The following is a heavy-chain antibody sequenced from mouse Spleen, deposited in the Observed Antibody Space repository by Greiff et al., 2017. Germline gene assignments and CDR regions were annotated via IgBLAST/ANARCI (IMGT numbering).Heavy chain of an antibody. CDR3: ARDYGSGYIDV. V-gene: IGHV3-6*02. CDR2: ISYDGSN. CDR1: GYSITSGYY. D-gene: IGHD1-1*01. Sequence: ESGPGLVKPSQSLSLTCSVTGYSITSGYYWNWIRQFPGNKLEWMGYISYDGSNNYNPSLKNRISITRDTSKNQFFLKLNSVTTEDTATYYCARDYGSGYIDVWGAGTTVTVSS. J-gene: IGHJ1*01.